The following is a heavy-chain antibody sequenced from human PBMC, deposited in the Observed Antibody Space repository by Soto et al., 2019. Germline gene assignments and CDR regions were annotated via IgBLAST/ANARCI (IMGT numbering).Heavy chain of an antibody. D-gene: IGHD2-2*02. J-gene: IGHJ4*02. CDR2: IYYSGST. CDR1: SGSINNYY. Sequence: SETLSLTCTVSSGSINNYYWSLIRQPPGKGLEWIGYIYYSGSTNYNPSLKNRVTISVDTSKTQFSRKLSSVTAADTAVYYCASGGRYTSDWGQGTMVTVSS. V-gene: IGHV4-59*01. CDR3: ASGGRYTSD.